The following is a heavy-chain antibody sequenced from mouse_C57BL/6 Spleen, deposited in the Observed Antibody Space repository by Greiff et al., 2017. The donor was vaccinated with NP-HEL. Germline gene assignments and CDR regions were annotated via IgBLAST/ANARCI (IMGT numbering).Heavy chain of an antibody. CDR3: ARGESRRTGFDY. V-gene: IGHV1-26*01. CDR1: GYTLTDYY. Sequence: VQLQQSGPELVKPGASVKISCKASGYTLTDYYMNWVKQSHGKSLEWIGDINPNNGGTSYNQKFKGKATLTVDKSSSTAYMELRSLTSEDSAVYYCARGESRRTGFDYWGQGTTLTVSS. J-gene: IGHJ2*01. CDR2: INPNNGGT. D-gene: IGHD4-1*01.